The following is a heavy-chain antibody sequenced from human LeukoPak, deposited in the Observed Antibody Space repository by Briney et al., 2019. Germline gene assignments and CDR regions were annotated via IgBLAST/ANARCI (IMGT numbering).Heavy chain of an antibody. Sequence: GGSLRLSCAASGFTFSSYGMHWVRQAPGKGLEWVAFIRYDGSNKYYADSVKGRFTISRDDSKNTLYLQMNSLRAEDTAVYYCAKDSGGYSYGLAFDYWGQGTLVTVSS. CDR1: GFTFSSYG. V-gene: IGHV3-30*02. J-gene: IGHJ4*02. D-gene: IGHD5-18*01. CDR2: IRYDGSNK. CDR3: AKDSGGYSYGLAFDY.